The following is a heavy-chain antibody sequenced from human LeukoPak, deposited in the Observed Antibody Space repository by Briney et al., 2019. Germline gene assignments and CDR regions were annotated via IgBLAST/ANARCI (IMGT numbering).Heavy chain of an antibody. D-gene: IGHD3-10*01. CDR3: ARGGRISMVRGALNWFDP. CDR2: IYYSGST. Sequence: SETLSLTCTVSGGSISSYYWSWIRQPPGKGLEWIGYIYYSGSTNYNPSLKSRVTISVDTSKNQFSLKLSSVTAADTAVYYCARGGRISMVRGALNWFDPWGQGTLVTVSS. V-gene: IGHV4-59*01. CDR1: GGSISSYY. J-gene: IGHJ5*02.